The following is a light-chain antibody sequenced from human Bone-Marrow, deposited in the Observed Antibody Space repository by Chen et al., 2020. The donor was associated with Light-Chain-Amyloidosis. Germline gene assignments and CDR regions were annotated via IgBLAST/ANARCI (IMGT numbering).Light chain of an antibody. CDR1: QTISSNY. V-gene: IGKV3-20*01. CDR3: QQYGTSPRT. J-gene: IGKJ4*01. CDR2: GSS. Sequence: EIVLTQAPCTLSLSPGEGANLPCRASQTISSNYLTWYQQKFGQATRLLIYGSSSRATGIPDRFTGSGSGTDFTLTINRLEPEDFAMDYCQQYGTSPRTFGGGTKVEIK.